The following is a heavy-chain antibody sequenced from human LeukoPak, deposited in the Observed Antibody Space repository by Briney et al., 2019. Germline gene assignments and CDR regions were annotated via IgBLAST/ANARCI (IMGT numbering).Heavy chain of an antibody. CDR1: GFSFNTYA. CDR2: ISNTGGST. J-gene: IGHJ4*02. D-gene: IGHD1-7*01. Sequence: GGSLRLSCAASGFSFNTYAMSWVRQAPGKGLEWVSAISNTGGSTYYADSVKGRFTISRDKSKNTLSLQMNSLRAEDTAVYYCARDYWWNYDYWGQGTLVTVSS. V-gene: IGHV3-23*01. CDR3: ARDYWWNYDY.